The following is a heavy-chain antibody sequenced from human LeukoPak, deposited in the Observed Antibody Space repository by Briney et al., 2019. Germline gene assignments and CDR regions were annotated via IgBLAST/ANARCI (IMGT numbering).Heavy chain of an antibody. D-gene: IGHD5-12*01. CDR3: ARQNVDIVATPMNFDY. CDR2: IYPGDSDT. CDR1: GYSFASYW. J-gene: IGHJ4*02. Sequence: GESLKISCEGSGYSFASYWVGWVRQMPGKGLEFMGIIYPGDSDTRYGPSFQGQVTISADKSISTAYLQWSSLKASDTAMYYCARQNVDIVATPMNFDYWGQGTLVTVSS. V-gene: IGHV5-51*01.